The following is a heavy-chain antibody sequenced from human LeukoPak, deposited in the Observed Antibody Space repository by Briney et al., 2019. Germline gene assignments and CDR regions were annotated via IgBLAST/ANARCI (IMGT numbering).Heavy chain of an antibody. CDR2: IYYTDT. D-gene: IGHD5-12*01. J-gene: IGHJ4*02. CDR3: ASHSGGYAY. V-gene: IGHV4-30-4*07. Sequence: PSKTLSLTCAVSGGYISSGDYSWRWIRQPPGKGLEWIGYIYYTDTYYNPSLKSRVTISLDTSKNQFSLKLSSVTAADTAVYYCASHSGGYAYWGQGTLVTVSS. CDR1: GGYISSGDYS.